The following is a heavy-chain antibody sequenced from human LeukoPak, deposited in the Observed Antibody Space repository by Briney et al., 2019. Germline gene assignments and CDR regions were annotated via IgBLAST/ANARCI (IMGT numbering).Heavy chain of an antibody. V-gene: IGHV3-30*03. CDR2: ISYDGSNK. CDR3: AQGFFHGMDV. J-gene: IGHJ6*02. Sequence: PGRSLRLSCAASGFSFSNYGMHWVRQAPGKGLEWVAVISYDGSNKYYADSVKGRFTISRDNSKNTLYLQMNSLRAEDTAVYYCAQGFFHGMDVWGQGTTVTVSS. D-gene: IGHD3-10*01. CDR1: GFSFSNYG.